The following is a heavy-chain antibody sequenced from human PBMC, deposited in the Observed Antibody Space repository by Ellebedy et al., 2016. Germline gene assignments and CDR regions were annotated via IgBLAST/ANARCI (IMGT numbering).Heavy chain of an antibody. J-gene: IGHJ6*02. V-gene: IGHV1-8*01. D-gene: IGHD4-23*01. CDR1: GYTFTSYD. Sequence: ASVKVSXXASGYTFTSYDINWVRQATGQGLEWMGWMNPNSGNTGYAQKFQGRVTMTRNTSISTAYMELSSLRSEDTAVYYCTTTVVPYYYYYYYGMDVWGQGTTVTVSS. CDR3: TTTVVPYYYYYYYGMDV. CDR2: MNPNSGNT.